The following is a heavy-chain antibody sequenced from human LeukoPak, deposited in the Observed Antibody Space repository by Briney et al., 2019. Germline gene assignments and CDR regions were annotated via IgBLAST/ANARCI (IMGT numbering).Heavy chain of an antibody. D-gene: IGHD3-9*01. Sequence: GGSLRLSCAASGFTFSSYAMSWVRQAPGKGLEWVSAISGSGGSTYYADSVKGRFTISGDNSKNTLYLQMNSLRAEDTAVYYCAKVEKLRYFDWLAAYYFDYWGQGTLVTVSS. CDR1: GFTFSSYA. J-gene: IGHJ4*02. CDR3: AKVEKLRYFDWLAAYYFDY. V-gene: IGHV3-23*01. CDR2: ISGSGGST.